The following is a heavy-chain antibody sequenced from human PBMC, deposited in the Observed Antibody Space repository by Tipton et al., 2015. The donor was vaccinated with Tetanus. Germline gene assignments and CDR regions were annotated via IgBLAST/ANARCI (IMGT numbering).Heavy chain of an antibody. CDR3: ARSIAAAAVWPYDF. CDR1: GASFSDYY. V-gene: IGHV4-34*01. Sequence: TLSLTCAVYGASFSDYYWSWIRQAPGKGLEWVGEISASGSTNYNPSLESRITMSVDTTKKRISLRLVSLMAADTAVYFCARSIAAAAVWPYDFWGQGTLVTVTS. D-gene: IGHD6-13*01. CDR2: ISASGST. J-gene: IGHJ4*02.